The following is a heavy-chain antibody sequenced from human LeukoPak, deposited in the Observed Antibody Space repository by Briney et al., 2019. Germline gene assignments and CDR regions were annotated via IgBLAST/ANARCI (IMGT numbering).Heavy chain of an antibody. V-gene: IGHV3-23*01. CDR2: ISHVGGT. D-gene: IGHD6-13*01. Sequence: GGSLRLSCAASGFTFSDYAMSWVRQAPEKGLEWVSTISHVGGTYYADSVRGRFTISRDDSKNMVYLQMDSLRAEDTAVYYCAKIYTGAAAATAEYFQHWGQGTLVTVSS. CDR3: AKIYTGAAAATAEYFQH. J-gene: IGHJ1*01. CDR1: GFTFSDYA.